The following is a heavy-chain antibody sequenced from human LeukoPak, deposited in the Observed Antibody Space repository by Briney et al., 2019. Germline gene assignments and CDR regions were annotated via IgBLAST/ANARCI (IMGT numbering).Heavy chain of an antibody. CDR2: IYPGDSDT. CDR1: GYSFTSYW. D-gene: IGHD5-12*01. Sequence: GESLKISCKGSGYSFTSYWIGWVRQMPGKGLEWMGIIYPGDSDTRYSPSFQGQVTISADKSISTAYLQWSSLKASDTAMYYCARHRGLGYSGYDFPHSYYYMDVWGKGTTVTVSS. CDR3: ARHRGLGYSGYDFPHSYYYMDV. V-gene: IGHV5-51*01. J-gene: IGHJ6*03.